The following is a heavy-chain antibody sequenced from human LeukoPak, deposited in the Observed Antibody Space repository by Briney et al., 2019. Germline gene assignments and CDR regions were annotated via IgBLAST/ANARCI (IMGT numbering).Heavy chain of an antibody. V-gene: IGHV3-48*03. J-gene: IGHJ3*02. D-gene: IGHD1-20*01. CDR3: ARDTRITGAHYDAFDI. Sequence: PGGSLRLSCAASGFTFSSYEMNWVRQAPGKGLEWVSYISSSGSTIYYADSVKGRFTISRDNAKNSLYLQMNSLRAEDTAVYYCARDTRITGAHYDAFDIWGQGTMVTVSS. CDR2: ISSSGSTI. CDR1: GFTFSSYE.